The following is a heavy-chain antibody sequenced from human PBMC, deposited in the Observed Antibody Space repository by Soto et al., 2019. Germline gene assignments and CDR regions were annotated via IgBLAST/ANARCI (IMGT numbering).Heavy chain of an antibody. CDR3: ATSTGTTFGGDY. V-gene: IGHV1-2*04. D-gene: IGHD1-7*01. Sequence: APVKVSCKASGYTFTGYYMHWVRQAPGQGLEWMGWINPNSGGTNYAQKFQGWVTMTRDTSISTAYMELSRLRSDDTAVYYCATSTGTTFGGDYWGQGTLVTVSS. CDR2: INPNSGGT. J-gene: IGHJ4*02. CDR1: GYTFTGYY.